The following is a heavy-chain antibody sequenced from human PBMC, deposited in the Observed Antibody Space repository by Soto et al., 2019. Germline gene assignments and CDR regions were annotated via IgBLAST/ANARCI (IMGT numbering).Heavy chain of an antibody. V-gene: IGHV4-34*01. Sequence: SETLSLTCAVXGGSFSGYYWSWIRQPPGKGLEWIGEINHSGSTNYNPSLKSRVTISVDTSKNQFSLKLSSVTAADTAVYYCARGGYWFDPWGQGTLVTAPQ. CDR1: GGSFSGYY. CDR2: INHSGST. CDR3: ARGGYWFDP. J-gene: IGHJ5*02.